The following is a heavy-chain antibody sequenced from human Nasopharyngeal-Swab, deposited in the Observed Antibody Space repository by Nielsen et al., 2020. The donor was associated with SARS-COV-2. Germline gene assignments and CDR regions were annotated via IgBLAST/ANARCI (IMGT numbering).Heavy chain of an antibody. Sequence: SLNISCAASGFPFSRYWMRWVRQPPGKGLEWMANIKQDGSATYYVASVKGRFTISRDNTTNSLYLQMNSLRAEDTAVCYWARGNILTPYYFDYWGQGTLVTVSS. J-gene: IGHJ4*02. CDR2: IKQDGSAT. CDR3: ARGNILTPYYFDY. V-gene: IGHV3-7*04. CDR1: GFPFSRYW. D-gene: IGHD3-9*01.